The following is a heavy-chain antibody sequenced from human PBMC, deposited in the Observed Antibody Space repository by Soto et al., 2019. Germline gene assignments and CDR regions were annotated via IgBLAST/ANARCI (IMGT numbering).Heavy chain of an antibody. CDR2: ISYDGSNK. J-gene: IGHJ4*02. V-gene: IGHV3-30-3*01. Sequence: QVQLVESGGGVVQPGRSLGRSCAASGFTFSSYAMHWVRQAPGKGLEWVAVISYDGSNKYYADSVKGRFTISRDNSKNTLYLQMNSLRAEDTAVYYCARGLQLRFLDLFDYWGQGTLVTVSS. CDR3: ARGLQLRFLDLFDY. D-gene: IGHD3-3*01. CDR1: GFTFSSYA.